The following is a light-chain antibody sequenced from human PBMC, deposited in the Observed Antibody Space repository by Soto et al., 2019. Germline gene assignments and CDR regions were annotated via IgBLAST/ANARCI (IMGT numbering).Light chain of an antibody. CDR2: DVS. J-gene: IGLJ2*01. V-gene: IGLV2-14*01. CDR3: SSYTSSSTFV. CDR1: SSDVGGYNY. Sequence: QSALTQPASVSGSPGQSITISCTGTSSDVGGYNYVSWYQQNPGKAPKLMIYDVSNRPSGVSNRFSGSKSGNTASLTISGLQAEDEADYYCSSYTSSSTFVFGGGTQLTVL.